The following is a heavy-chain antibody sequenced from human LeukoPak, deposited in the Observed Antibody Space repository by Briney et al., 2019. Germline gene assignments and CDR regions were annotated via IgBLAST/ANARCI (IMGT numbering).Heavy chain of an antibody. CDR2: VKQDGSEI. D-gene: IGHD5-24*01. J-gene: IGHJ4*02. V-gene: IGHV3-7*03. Sequence: GGSLRLSCAASGFTFSSYGMYWVRQAPGKGLEWVANVKQDGSEIYYVDAVKGRFTISRDNAKNSLYLQMNSLRAEDTAVYYCARRDGYSIFDYWGQGTLVTVSS. CDR3: ARRDGYSIFDY. CDR1: GFTFSSYG.